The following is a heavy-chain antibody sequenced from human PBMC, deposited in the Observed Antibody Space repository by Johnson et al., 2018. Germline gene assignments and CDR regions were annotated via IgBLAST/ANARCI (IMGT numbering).Heavy chain of an antibody. J-gene: IGHJ3*02. CDR1: GFTFSDYY. D-gene: IGHD6-6*01. V-gene: IGHV3-11*01. CDR2: ISNTGNNI. Sequence: VQLVESGGGLVKPGGSLRLSCIASGFTFSDYYMNWIRQAPGKGLEWLSYISNTGNNIYYANSVKGRFTISRDHAKKSVHLQMNSLTAEDTAVYYCAGPGQLAPDAFDIWGQGTMVTVSS. CDR3: AGPGQLAPDAFDI.